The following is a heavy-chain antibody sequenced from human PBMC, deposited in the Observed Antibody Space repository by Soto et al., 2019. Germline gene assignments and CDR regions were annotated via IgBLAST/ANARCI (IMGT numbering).Heavy chain of an antibody. Sequence: EVQLVESGGGLVQPGGSPRLSCAASGFTFTNLWIYWVRQTPEKGLVWVAGINGDGTITAYADSVKGRFTISRDNAKSTLYLQMNSLTIEDTALYYCVRDFRWGQGTLVTVSS. CDR2: INGDGTIT. CDR1: GFTFTNLW. CDR3: VRDFR. V-gene: IGHV3-74*01. J-gene: IGHJ1*01.